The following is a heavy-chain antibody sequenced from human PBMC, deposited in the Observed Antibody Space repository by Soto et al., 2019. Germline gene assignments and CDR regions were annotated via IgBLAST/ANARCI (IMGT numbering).Heavy chain of an antibody. CDR1: GGSISSYY. CDR2: IYYSGST. Sequence: SDTLSLTCTVSGGSISSYYWSWIRQPPGKGLEWIGYIYYSGSTNCNPSLKSRVTISVDTSKNQFSLKLSSVTAADTAVYYCARSVDPWGQGTLVTVS. CDR3: ARSVDP. J-gene: IGHJ5*02. V-gene: IGHV4-59*08.